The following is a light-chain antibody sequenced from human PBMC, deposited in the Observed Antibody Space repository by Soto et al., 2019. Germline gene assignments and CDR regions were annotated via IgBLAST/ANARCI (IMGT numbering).Light chain of an antibody. CDR2: QDT. V-gene: IGLV3-1*01. CDR3: QAWDSSIAEMV. J-gene: IGLJ2*01. CDR1: KLGNKY. Sequence: SYELTQPPSVSVSPGQTASITCSGDKLGNKYACWYQQKPGQSPVLVIYQDTKRPSGIPERFSGSNSGNTATLTISGTQAMDEADYYCQAWDSSIAEMVFGGGTKVTVL.